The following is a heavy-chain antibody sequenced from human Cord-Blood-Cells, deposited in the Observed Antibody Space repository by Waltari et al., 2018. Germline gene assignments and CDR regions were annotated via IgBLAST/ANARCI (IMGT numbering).Heavy chain of an antibody. Sequence: QVQLQESGPGLVKPSETLSLTCTVSGGSISSYDLSWIRQPPGKGLEWIGYIYYSGSTNYNPSLKSRVTISVDTSKNQFSLKLSSVTAADTAVYYCARRGYYDSSGYYPYDAFDIWGQGTMVTVSS. CDR3: ARRGYYDSSGYYPYDAFDI. D-gene: IGHD3-22*01. CDR1: GGSISSYD. J-gene: IGHJ3*02. CDR2: IYYSGST. V-gene: IGHV4-59*08.